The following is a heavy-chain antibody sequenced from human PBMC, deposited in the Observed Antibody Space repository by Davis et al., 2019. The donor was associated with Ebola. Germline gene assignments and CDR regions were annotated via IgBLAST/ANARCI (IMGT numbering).Heavy chain of an antibody. D-gene: IGHD3-10*01. Sequence: GSLRLSCAVSGGSISSSNWWSWVRQPPGKGLEWIGEIYHSGSTNYNPSLKSRVTISVDKSKNQFSLKLSSVTAADTAVYYCARDLGWFGDGGMDVWGQGTTVTVSS. CDR2: IYHSGST. V-gene: IGHV4-4*02. J-gene: IGHJ6*02. CDR3: ARDLGWFGDGGMDV. CDR1: GGSISSSNW.